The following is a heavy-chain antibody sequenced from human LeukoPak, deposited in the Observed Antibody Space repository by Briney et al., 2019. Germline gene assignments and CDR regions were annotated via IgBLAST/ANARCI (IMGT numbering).Heavy chain of an antibody. J-gene: IGHJ4*02. CDR3: GREIEAPGKTLDY. CDR1: GFTFSSYW. V-gene: IGHV3-23*01. Sequence: GGSLRLSCAASGFTFSSYWMSWVRQAPGKGLEWVSAISGSGGSTYYADSVKGRFTISRDNSKNTLYLQMNSLRAEDTAVYYCGREIEAPGKTLDYWGQGTLVTVSS. CDR2: ISGSGGST.